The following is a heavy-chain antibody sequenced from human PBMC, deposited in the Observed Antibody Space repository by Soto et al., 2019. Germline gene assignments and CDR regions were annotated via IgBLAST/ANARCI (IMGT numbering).Heavy chain of an antibody. J-gene: IGHJ4*01. D-gene: IGHD1-26*01. CDR1: GYGFISYG. CDR3: XRSEPIVFDDLIGG. Sequence: GASVKVSCKGSGYGFISYGVSWVRQAPGQGLEWMGWISAYNGDTKYAEKFQGRVTMTTDTYTATAYMEVTSXRSDDTXXYYXXRSEPIVFDDLIGGWGQGXXXXVS. V-gene: IGHV1-18*01. CDR2: ISAYNGDT.